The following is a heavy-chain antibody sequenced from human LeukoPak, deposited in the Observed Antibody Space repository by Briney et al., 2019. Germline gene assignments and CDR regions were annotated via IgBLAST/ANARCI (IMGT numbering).Heavy chain of an antibody. J-gene: IGHJ4*02. Sequence: GGSLRLSCAASGFTFSSYAMSWVRQAPGKGLEWVSGVSGSGDSTYYADSVKGRFTISRDNSKNTLYLQMNSLRAEDTAVYYCAKDRRIAAAGTDYWGQGTLVTVSS. D-gene: IGHD6-13*01. CDR2: VSGSGDST. CDR3: AKDRRIAAAGTDY. CDR1: GFTFSSYA. V-gene: IGHV3-23*01.